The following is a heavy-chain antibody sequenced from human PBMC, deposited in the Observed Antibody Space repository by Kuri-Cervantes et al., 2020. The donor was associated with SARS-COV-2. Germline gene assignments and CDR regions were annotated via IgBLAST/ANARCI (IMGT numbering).Heavy chain of an antibody. Sequence: LRLSCSVSGYSLSRGGHYWTWIRLHPGKGLEWIWYIYYSGRTYYNPSLQSRLTISLDTSQNQFSLKLSPVTAADTAVYYCARVDYAGNYYYYGMDVWGQGTTVTVSS. CDR2: IYYSGRT. CDR1: GYSLSRGGHY. J-gene: IGHJ6*02. D-gene: IGHD4-17*01. CDR3: ARVDYAGNYYYYGMDV. V-gene: IGHV4-31*03.